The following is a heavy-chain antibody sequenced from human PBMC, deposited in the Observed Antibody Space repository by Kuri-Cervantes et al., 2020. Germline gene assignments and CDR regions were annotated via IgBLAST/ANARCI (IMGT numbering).Heavy chain of an antibody. V-gene: IGHV3-30*03. Sequence: GGSLRLSCAASGFTFSSYGMHWVRQAPGKGLEWVAVISYDGSNKYYADSVNGRFTISRDNSKNTLYLQMNSLRAEDTAVYYCARDLGGPYYYYDMDAWGQGTTVTVSS. CDR3: ARDLGGPYYYYDMDA. CDR2: ISYDGSNK. J-gene: IGHJ6*02. CDR1: GFTFSSYG.